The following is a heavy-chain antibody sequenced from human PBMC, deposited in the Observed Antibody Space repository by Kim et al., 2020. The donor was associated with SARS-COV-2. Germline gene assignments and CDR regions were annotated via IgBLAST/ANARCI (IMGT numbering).Heavy chain of an antibody. CDR2: IYYSGST. V-gene: IGHV4-61*01. CDR3: AREDIVATITDN. Sequence: SETLSLTCTVSGGSVSSGSYYWSWIRQPPGKGLEWIGYIYYSGSTNYNPSLKSRVTISVDTSKNQFSLKLSSVTAADTAVYYCAREDIVATITDNWGQGTLVTVSS. J-gene: IGHJ4*02. D-gene: IGHD5-12*01. CDR1: GGSVSSGSYY.